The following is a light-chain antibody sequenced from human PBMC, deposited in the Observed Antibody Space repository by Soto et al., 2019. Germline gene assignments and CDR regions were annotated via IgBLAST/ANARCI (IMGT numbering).Light chain of an antibody. J-gene: IGKJ5*01. CDR2: AAS. CDR1: QGISTY. CDR3: QQGYTSAIT. Sequence: DIQMTQSPSSLSASVGDRVTITFRASQGISTYLNWYHQKPGKAPKLLIYAASSLQSGVPSRFSGSGSGTDFTLTVNSLQPEDFATYYCQQGYTSAITFAQGTRLAIK. V-gene: IGKV1-39*01.